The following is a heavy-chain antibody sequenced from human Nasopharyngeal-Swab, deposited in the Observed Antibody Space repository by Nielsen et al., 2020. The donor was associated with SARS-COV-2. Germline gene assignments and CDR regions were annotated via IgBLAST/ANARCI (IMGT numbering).Heavy chain of an antibody. V-gene: IGHV1-3*01. Sequence: ASVKVSCKASGYTFTSYAMHWVRQAPGQRLEWMGWINAGNGNTKYSQKFQGRVTITRDTSASTAYIELSSLRSEDTAVYYCARDDYYYYGMDVWGQGTTVTVSS. J-gene: IGHJ6*02. CDR1: GYTFTSYA. CDR3: ARDDYYYYGMDV. CDR2: INAGNGNT.